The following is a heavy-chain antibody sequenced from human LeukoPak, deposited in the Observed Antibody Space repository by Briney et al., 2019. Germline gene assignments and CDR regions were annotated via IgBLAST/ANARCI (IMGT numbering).Heavy chain of an antibody. Sequence: SETLSLTCAVYGGSFSGNYWSWIHQPPGKGLEWIGEINHSGSTNYNPSLKSRVTISVDTSKNQFSLKLSSVTAADTAVYYCARGRPHIAAARYIGYFQHWGQGTLVTVSS. V-gene: IGHV4-34*01. CDR3: ARGRPHIAAARYIGYFQH. CDR1: GGSFSGNY. CDR2: INHSGST. J-gene: IGHJ1*01. D-gene: IGHD6-13*01.